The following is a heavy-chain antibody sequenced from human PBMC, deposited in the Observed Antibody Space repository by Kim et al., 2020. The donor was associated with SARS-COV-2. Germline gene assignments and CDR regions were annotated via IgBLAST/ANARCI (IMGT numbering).Heavy chain of an antibody. CDR3: ARALVGEDVWENHLYLDV. J-gene: IGHJ6*03. D-gene: IGHD3-10*01. CDR1: GFRFRDHA. Sequence: GGSLRLSCEVSGFRFRDHAMHWVRQAPGKGLEWMAVIWFDGSERYYTDSMRGRLTITRDNSKNTLHLEMSSLSAEDTAVYYCARALVGEDVWENHLYLDVWGKGTTVTVS. V-gene: IGHV3-33*01. CDR2: IWFDGSER.